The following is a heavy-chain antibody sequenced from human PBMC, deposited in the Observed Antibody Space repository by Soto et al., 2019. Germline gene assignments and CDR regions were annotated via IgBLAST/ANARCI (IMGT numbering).Heavy chain of an antibody. CDR2: VYWDDDK. D-gene: IGHD2-21*01. J-gene: IGHJ5*02. Sequence: QVTLKESGPTLVKPTQTLTLTCTFSGVSLSTSGMCVGWIRQPPGKAMEWLAIVYWDDDKRYRPSLKSRLTITKDTSKNQVVLTITYMDPVDTDTYFCARMIEGACLDHWGQRTLVTVSS. V-gene: IGHV2-5*02. CDR1: GVSLSTSGMC. CDR3: ARMIEGACLDH.